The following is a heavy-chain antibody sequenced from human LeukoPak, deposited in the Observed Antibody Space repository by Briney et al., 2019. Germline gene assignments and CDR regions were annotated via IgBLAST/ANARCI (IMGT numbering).Heavy chain of an antibody. CDR1: GGSISSSNYY. V-gene: IGHV4-39*01. Sequence: SETLSLTCTVSGGSISSSNYYWGWIRQPPEKGLEWIGSIYYSGSTYYSPSLKSRVTISVDTSKNQFSLRLTSVTAADTAVYYCVRQYGSGRYYYYYYMDVWGKGTTVTVSS. J-gene: IGHJ6*03. D-gene: IGHD3-10*01. CDR3: VRQYGSGRYYYYYYMDV. CDR2: IYYSGST.